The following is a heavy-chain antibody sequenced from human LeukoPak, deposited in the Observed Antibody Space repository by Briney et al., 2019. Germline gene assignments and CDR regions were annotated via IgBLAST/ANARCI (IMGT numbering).Heavy chain of an antibody. J-gene: IGHJ3*02. V-gene: IGHV4-61*01. CDR3: ARDYLMELYLGAFDI. D-gene: IGHD2-8*01. CDR2: IYYSGST. CDR1: GDSITSGRYY. Sequence: SQTLSLTCTVSGDSITSGRYYWSWIRQPPGKGLEWIGYIYYSGSTNYNPSLKSRVTISVDTSKNQFSLKLSSVTAADTAVYYCARDYLMELYLGAFDIWGQGTMVTVSS.